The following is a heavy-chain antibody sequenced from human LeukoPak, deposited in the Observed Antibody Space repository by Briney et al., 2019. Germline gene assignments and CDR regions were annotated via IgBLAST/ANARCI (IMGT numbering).Heavy chain of an antibody. CDR3: AKGGRIAADV. CDR1: GFTFSSYG. D-gene: IGHD6-13*01. Sequence: GRSLRLSCAASGFTFSSYGMHWVRQAPGKGLEWVAVISYDGSNKYYADSVKGRFTISRDNSKNTLYLQMNSLRAEDTAVYYCAKGGRIAADVWGQGTTVTVSS. V-gene: IGHV3-30*18. CDR2: ISYDGSNK. J-gene: IGHJ6*02.